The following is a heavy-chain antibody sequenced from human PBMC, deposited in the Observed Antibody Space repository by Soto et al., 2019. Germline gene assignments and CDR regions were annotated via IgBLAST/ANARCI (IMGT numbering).Heavy chain of an antibody. CDR1: GGTFSSYA. Sequence: SMKVSCNASGGTFSSYAISWVRQAPGRGLEWMGGIIHIFGTANYAHKFQGRATITADESTSTAYMELSSLRSEDTAVYYCARDTMSTTRSLSSYGMHXWGQGTAVTVS. CDR2: IIHIFGTA. CDR3: ARDTMSTTRSLSSYGMHX. V-gene: IGHV1-69*13. D-gene: IGHD2-2*01. J-gene: IGHJ6*02.